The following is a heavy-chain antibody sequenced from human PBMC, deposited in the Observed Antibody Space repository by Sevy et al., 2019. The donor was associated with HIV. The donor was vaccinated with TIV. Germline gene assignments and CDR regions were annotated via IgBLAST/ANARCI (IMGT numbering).Heavy chain of an antibody. V-gene: IGHV4-39*01. D-gene: IGHD6-19*01. CDR2: INYSGIR. CDR3: AGPILTYNNGWSYYDY. J-gene: IGHJ4*02. CDR1: GASISSSGYY. Sequence: SETLSLTCTVSGASISSSGYYWGWIRQPPGKGLEWIASINYSGIRFYNPSLKSRITISADTSKNQFSLDLNSVTAADTAIYYCAGPILTYNNGWSYYDYWGQGIVVTVSS.